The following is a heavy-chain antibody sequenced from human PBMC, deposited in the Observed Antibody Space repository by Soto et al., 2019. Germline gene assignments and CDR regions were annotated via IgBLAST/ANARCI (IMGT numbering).Heavy chain of an antibody. J-gene: IGHJ4*02. CDR3: ARRYGGNIDY. CDR2: VHYSWGS. CDR1: GGSISSYH. V-gene: IGHV4-59*01. Sequence: SETLSLTCTVSGGSISSYHWSWIRQTPGKGLEWIGYVHYSWGSNYNPSLKSRVAISLDTSKNQFSLKLSSVTAADTAVYYCARRYGGNIDYWGQGTLVTVSS. D-gene: IGHD1-26*01.